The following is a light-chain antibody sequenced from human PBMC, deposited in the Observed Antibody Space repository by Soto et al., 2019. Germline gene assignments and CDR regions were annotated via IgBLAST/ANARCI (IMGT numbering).Light chain of an antibody. V-gene: IGLV2-8*01. J-gene: IGLJ2*01. CDR3: SSYAGSNNSV. Sequence: QSVLTQPPSASGSPGQSVTISCTGTGSDVGGYNYVSWYQQHPGKAPKLMIYEVSKRPSGVPDRFSGSKSGNTASLTVSGLQAEDEADYYCSSYAGSNNSVFGGGTKLTVL. CDR1: GSDVGGYNY. CDR2: EVS.